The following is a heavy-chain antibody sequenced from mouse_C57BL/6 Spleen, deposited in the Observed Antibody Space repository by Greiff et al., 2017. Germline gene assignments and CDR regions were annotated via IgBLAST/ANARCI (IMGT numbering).Heavy chain of an antibody. V-gene: IGHV1-69*01. CDR3: ARKLSYYYAMDY. Sequence: QVQLQQPGAELVMPGASVKLSCKASGYTFTSYWMHWVKQRPGQGLGWIGEIDPSDSYTNYNQKFKGKSTLTVDKSSSTAYMQLSSLTSEDSAVYYCARKLSYYYAMDYWGQGTSVTVSS. CDR1: GYTFTSYW. D-gene: IGHD1-1*02. CDR2: IDPSDSYT. J-gene: IGHJ4*01.